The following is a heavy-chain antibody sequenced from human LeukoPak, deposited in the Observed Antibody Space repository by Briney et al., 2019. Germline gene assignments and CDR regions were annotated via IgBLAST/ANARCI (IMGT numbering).Heavy chain of an antibody. Sequence: PGGSLRPSCAASGFTFDDYAMHWVRQAPGKGLEWVSLISGDGGSTYYADSVKGRFTISRDNSKNSLYQQMNSLRTEDTALYYCAKDPGYSYGLRPDYWGQRPVVPVSS. CDR2: ISGDGGST. CDR1: GFTFDDYA. V-gene: IGHV3-43*02. CDR3: AKDPGYSYGLRPDY. J-gene: IGHJ4*02. D-gene: IGHD5-18*01.